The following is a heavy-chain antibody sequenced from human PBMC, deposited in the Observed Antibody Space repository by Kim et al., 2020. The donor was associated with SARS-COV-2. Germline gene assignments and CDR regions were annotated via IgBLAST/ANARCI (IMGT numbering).Heavy chain of an antibody. CDR2: IYYSGST. V-gene: IGHV4-59*01. CDR3: ATGLGSISIAADAFDI. D-gene: IGHD6-13*01. CDR1: GGSISSYY. J-gene: IGHJ3*02. Sequence: SETLSLTCTVSGGSISSYYWSWIRQPPGKGLEWIGYIYYSGSTNYNPSLKSRVTISVDTSKNQFSLKLSSVTAADTAVYYCATGLGSISIAADAFDIWGQGTMVTVSS.